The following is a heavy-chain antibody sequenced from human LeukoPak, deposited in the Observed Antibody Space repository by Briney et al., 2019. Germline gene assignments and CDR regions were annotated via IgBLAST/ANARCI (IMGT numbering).Heavy chain of an antibody. CDR2: ISYSGNT. V-gene: IGHV4-59*01. J-gene: IGHJ3*02. D-gene: IGHD3-22*01. CDR3: AGGPYSYDSSGAFDI. CDR1: GGSISNYY. Sequence: SETLSLTCTVSGGSISNYYWTWIRQPPGKGLEWIGFISYSGNTNYNPSLKSRVTISLDTSKNQFSLKLISVTAADTAVYFCAGGPYSYDSSGAFDIWGQGTMVTVSS.